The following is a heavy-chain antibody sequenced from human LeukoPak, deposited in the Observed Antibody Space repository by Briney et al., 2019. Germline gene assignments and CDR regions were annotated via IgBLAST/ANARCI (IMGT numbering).Heavy chain of an antibody. D-gene: IGHD3-22*01. CDR3: ARDNSYDSSGYRGGLDI. CDR2: IKQDGSEK. V-gene: IGHV3-7*01. Sequence: PGGSLRLSCVASGFTFSAYGMHWVRQAPGKGLEWVANIKQDGSEKYYVDSVKGRFTISRDNAKNSLYLQMNSLRAEDTAVYYCARDNSYDSSGYRGGLDIWGQGTMVTVSS. CDR1: GFTFSAYG. J-gene: IGHJ3*02.